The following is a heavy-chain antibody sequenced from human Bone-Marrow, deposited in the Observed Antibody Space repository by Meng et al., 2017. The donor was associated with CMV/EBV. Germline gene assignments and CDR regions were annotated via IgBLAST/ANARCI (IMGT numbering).Heavy chain of an antibody. CDR3: ATFLFDREFWSGYYGGYFAY. Sequence: GESLKISCAGSGFIVTSKYMNWVRQAPGKGLEWVSVIYDDGSTYYADPVKGRFTISRDKSNNTVYLQMNSLGVEDTAVYYCATFLFDREFWSGYYGGYFAYWGQGTLVTVSS. CDR2: IYDDGST. V-gene: IGHV3-53*01. D-gene: IGHD3-3*01. CDR1: GFIVTSKY. J-gene: IGHJ4*02.